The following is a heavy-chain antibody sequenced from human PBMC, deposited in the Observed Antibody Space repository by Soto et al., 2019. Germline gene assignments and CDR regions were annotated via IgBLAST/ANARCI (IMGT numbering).Heavy chain of an antibody. Sequence: GGSLRLSCAASGFTFSGYNMNWARQATGRRLAWLSDINGNNGVVSYAHSVKGRFTISRDNAKKSMSRQMNRLRDERTAVFYCAREGKTAFGDELGPFDYGGQGILDTVSS. D-gene: IGHD3-3*01. CDR2: INGNNGVV. CDR3: AREGKTAFGDELGPFDY. CDR1: GFTFSGYN. J-gene: IGHJ4*02. V-gene: IGHV3-48*02.